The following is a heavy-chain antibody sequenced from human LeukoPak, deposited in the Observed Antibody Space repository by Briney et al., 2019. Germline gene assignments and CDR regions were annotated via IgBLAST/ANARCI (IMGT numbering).Heavy chain of an antibody. CDR1: GGSISSYY. CDR2: IYYSGST. Sequence: SETLSLTCTVSGGSISSYYWSWIRQPPGKGLEWIGYIYYSGSTNYNPSLRSRVTISVDTSKNQFSLKLSSVTAADTAVYYCARLHRSDYDILTGYQFDYWGQGTLVTVSS. V-gene: IGHV4-59*08. D-gene: IGHD3-9*01. CDR3: ARLHRSDYDILTGYQFDY. J-gene: IGHJ4*02.